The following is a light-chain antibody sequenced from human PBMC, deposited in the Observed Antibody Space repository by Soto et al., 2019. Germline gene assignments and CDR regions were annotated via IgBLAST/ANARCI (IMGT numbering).Light chain of an antibody. CDR3: SSYTSDSSYV. CDR1: SXDVGLYDY. Sequence: QSVLTQPASVSGSPGQSITISCTGTSXDVGLYDYVSWYQQHPGKAPQLMIYAVSNRPPGVSNRFSASKSGNTASLFISGLQAEDEADYYCSSYTSDSSYVFGSGTKVTVL. V-gene: IGLV2-14*01. J-gene: IGLJ1*01. CDR2: AVS.